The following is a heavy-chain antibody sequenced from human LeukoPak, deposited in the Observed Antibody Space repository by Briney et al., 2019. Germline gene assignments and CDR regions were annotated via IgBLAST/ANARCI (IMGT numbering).Heavy chain of an antibody. CDR2: IPYDGTNE. J-gene: IGHJ6*03. Sequence: GGSLRLSCAASGFTFSSYGMHWVRQAPGKELEWVAFIPYDGTNEYYADSVKGRFTISRDNAKNSLFLQMNSLRAEDTAVYYCARVLRYCSGGNCYSGGLGYMDVWGKGTTVTISS. CDR1: GFTFSSYG. D-gene: IGHD2-15*01. CDR3: ARVLRYCSGGNCYSGGLGYMDV. V-gene: IGHV3-30*02.